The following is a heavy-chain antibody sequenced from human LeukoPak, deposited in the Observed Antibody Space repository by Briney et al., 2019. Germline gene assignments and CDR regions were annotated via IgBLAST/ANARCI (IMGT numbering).Heavy chain of an antibody. V-gene: IGHV3-74*01. CDR2: INSDGSWT. Sequence: GGSLRLSCAASGFTLSSNAMHWVRQAPGKGLVWVSHINSDGSWTSYADSVKGRFTISKDNAKNTVYLQMNSLRAEDTAVYYCLSFYETYWGRGTLVTVSS. CDR1: GFTLSSNA. CDR3: LSFYETY. D-gene: IGHD2/OR15-2a*01. J-gene: IGHJ4*02.